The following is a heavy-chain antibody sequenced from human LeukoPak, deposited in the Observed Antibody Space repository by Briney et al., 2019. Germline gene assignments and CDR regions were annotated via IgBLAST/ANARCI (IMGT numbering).Heavy chain of an antibody. CDR3: AKIIGVVPAAGSFDY. CDR1: GFSFSSYG. V-gene: IGHV3-30*02. Sequence: GGSLRLSCAGSGFSFSSYGMHWVRQAPGKGLEWMAFIRSDGSNKYYADSVKGRFTISRDNSKNTLYLQMNSLRAEDTAVYYCAKIIGVVPAAGSFDYWGQGTLVTVSS. CDR2: IRSDGSNK. J-gene: IGHJ4*02. D-gene: IGHD2-2*01.